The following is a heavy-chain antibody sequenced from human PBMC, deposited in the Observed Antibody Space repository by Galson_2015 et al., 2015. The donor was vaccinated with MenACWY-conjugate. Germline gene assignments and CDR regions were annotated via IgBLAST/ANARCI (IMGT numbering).Heavy chain of an antibody. Sequence: SLRLSCAVSGFTFSSYGMHWVRQAPGKGLEWVAVIWYDGSNKYYADSVKGRFTISRDNSKNTLYLQMNSLRAEDTAVYYCARELRCFDWLLPGYFDYWGQGTLVTVSS. D-gene: IGHD3-9*01. J-gene: IGHJ4*02. CDR3: ARELRCFDWLLPGYFDY. V-gene: IGHV3-33*01. CDR2: IWYDGSNK. CDR1: GFTFSSYG.